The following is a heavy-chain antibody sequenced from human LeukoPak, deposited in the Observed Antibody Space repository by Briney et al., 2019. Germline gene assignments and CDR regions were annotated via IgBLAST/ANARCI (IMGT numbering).Heavy chain of an antibody. Sequence: GASVKVSCKASGYSFTSNDISWVRQAPGQGLKWMGWISTYNGRRNYAQKVQGRVTMTADTSTSTAYMELESLRSDDTAVYYCARSVYSGSRGSYFDHWGQGTLVTVSS. CDR1: GYSFTSND. CDR3: ARSVYSGSRGSYFDH. CDR2: ISTYNGRR. J-gene: IGHJ4*02. D-gene: IGHD1-26*01. V-gene: IGHV1-18*01.